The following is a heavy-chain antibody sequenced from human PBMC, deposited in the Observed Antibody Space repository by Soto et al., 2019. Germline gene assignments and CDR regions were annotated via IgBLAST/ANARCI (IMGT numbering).Heavy chain of an antibody. CDR2: ISYDGSNK. V-gene: IGHV3-30*18. Sequence: PGGSLRLSCAASGFTFSSYGMHWVRQAPGKGLEWVAVISYDGSNKYYADSVKGRFTISRDNSKNTLYLQMNSLRAEDTAVYYCAKAPLRYFDWLETYYYYGMDVWGQGTTVTVSS. CDR3: AKAPLRYFDWLETYYYYGMDV. CDR1: GFTFSSYG. D-gene: IGHD3-9*01. J-gene: IGHJ6*02.